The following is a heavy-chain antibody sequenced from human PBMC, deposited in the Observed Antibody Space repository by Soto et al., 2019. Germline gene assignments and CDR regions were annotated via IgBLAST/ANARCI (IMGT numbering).Heavy chain of an antibody. CDR3: ARDRTDSGYYTNWLDP. CDR1: GGTFRSDA. D-gene: IGHD3-22*01. V-gene: IGHV1-69*04. CDR2: IIPIVGTT. J-gene: IGHJ5*02. Sequence: SVKVSCKASGGTFRSDAITWLRQAPGQGLEWVGRIIPIVGTTNYAQNLQGRVTISADKSTLTSYMELHSLTSDDTALYYCARDRTDSGYYTNWLDPWGQGTQVTVSS.